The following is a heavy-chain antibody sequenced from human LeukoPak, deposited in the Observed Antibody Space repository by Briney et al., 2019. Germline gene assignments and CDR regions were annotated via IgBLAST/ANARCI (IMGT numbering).Heavy chain of an antibody. CDR3: ARDYSSGWYPFGAFDI. V-gene: IGHV4-4*07. Sequence: SETLSLTCTVSGGSISSYYWSWIRQPAGKGLEWIGRIYTSGSTNYNPSLKSRVTMSVDTSKNQFSLKLSSVTAADTAVYYCARDYSSGWYPFGAFDIWGQGTMVTVSS. J-gene: IGHJ3*02. CDR2: IYTSGST. CDR1: GGSISSYY. D-gene: IGHD6-19*01.